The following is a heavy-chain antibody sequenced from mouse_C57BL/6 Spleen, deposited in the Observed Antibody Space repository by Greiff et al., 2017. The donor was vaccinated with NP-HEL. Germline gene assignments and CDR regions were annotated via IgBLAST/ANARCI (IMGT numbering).Heavy chain of an antibody. CDR1: GFNIKNTY. J-gene: IGHJ4*01. CDR3: ARDSCYYGSSYSYYAMDY. CDR2: IDPANGNT. Sequence: VHVKQSVAELVRPGASVKLSCTASGFNIKNTYMHWVKQRPEQGLEWIGRIDPANGNTKYAPKFQGKATITADTSSNTAYLQLSSLTSEDTAIYYCARDSCYYGSSYSYYAMDYWGQGTSVTVSS. D-gene: IGHD1-1*01. V-gene: IGHV14-3*01.